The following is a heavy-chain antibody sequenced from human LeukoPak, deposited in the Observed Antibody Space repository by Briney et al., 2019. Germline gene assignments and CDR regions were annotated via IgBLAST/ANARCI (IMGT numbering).Heavy chain of an antibody. CDR3: ARGRSDYSSDSFAFSNV. Sequence: ASVKVSCKASGFTFSNYDITWVRQATGQGLEWMGWMNPDSGDTGYARQFQGRVTMTRVTSINTAYLELNSLTSEDTAVYYCARGRSDYSSDSFAFSNVWGQGTLVTVSS. CDR1: GFTFSNYD. V-gene: IGHV1-8*01. D-gene: IGHD4-11*01. J-gene: IGHJ4*02. CDR2: MNPDSGDT.